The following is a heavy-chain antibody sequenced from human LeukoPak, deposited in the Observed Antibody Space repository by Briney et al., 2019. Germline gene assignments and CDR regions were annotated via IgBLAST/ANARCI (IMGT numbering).Heavy chain of an antibody. CDR3: ARGSLPAAMEPDLTY. J-gene: IGHJ4*02. D-gene: IGHD2-2*01. CDR2: INPNSGGT. CDR1: GCTFTGYY. V-gene: IGHV1-2*04. Sequence: ASVKVSCKASGCTFTGYYMHWVRQAPGQGLEWMGWINPNSGGTNYAQKFQGWVTMTRDMSISTAYMELSRLRSDDTAVYYCARGSLPAAMEPDLTYWGQGTLVTVSS.